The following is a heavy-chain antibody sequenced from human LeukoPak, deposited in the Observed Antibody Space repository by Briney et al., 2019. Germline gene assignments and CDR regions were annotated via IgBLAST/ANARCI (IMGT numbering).Heavy chain of an antibody. V-gene: IGHV3-20*04. D-gene: IGHD3-22*01. CDR2: INWNGGST. CDR1: GFSLDDYG. Sequence: GGSLRLSCAASGFSLDDYGMSWVRQAPGKGLERVSGINWNGGSTGYADSVKGRFTISRDNAKNSLYLQMNSLRAEDTALYYCARGQYYYDSSGYYTLGYWGQGTLVTVSS. J-gene: IGHJ4*02. CDR3: ARGQYYYDSSGYYTLGY.